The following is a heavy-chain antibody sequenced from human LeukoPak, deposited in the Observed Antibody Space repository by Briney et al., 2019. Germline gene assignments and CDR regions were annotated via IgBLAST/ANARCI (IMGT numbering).Heavy chain of an antibody. Sequence: SETLSLTCTVSGGSISSYYWSWIRQPPGKGLEWIGYIYYSGSTNYNPSLKSRVTISVDTSKNQFSLKLSSVTAADTAVYYCTTAPYYDFWSGYYLHHDWGQGTLVTVSS. CDR3: TTAPYYDFWSGYYLHHD. CDR1: GGSISSYY. CDR2: IYYSGST. D-gene: IGHD3-3*01. V-gene: IGHV4-59*01. J-gene: IGHJ4*02.